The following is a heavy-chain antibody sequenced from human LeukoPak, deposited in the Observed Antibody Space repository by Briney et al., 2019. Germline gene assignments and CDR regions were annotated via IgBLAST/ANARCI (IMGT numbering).Heavy chain of an antibody. CDR2: ISSSSSYI. D-gene: IGHD1-26*01. CDR1: GFTFSSYS. J-gene: IGHJ4*02. CDR3: ARDRSGSYLDY. V-gene: IGHV3-21*01. Sequence: GGSLRLSCAASGFTFSSYSMNWVRQAPGKGLEWVSSISSSSSYIYYADSVKGPFTISRDNAKNSLYLQMNSLRAEDTAVYYCARDRSGSYLDYWGQGTLVTVSS.